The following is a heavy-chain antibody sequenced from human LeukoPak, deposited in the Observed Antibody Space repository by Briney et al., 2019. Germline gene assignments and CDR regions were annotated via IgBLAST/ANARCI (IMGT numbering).Heavy chain of an antibody. Sequence: PGRSLRLSCAASGFTFSSYEMNWVRQAPGKGLEWVSYISSSDNTIYYADSVKGRFTISRDNAKNSLYLQMNSLRAEDTAVYYCARTSGYRISTSCYNWFDPWGQGTLVTVSS. D-gene: IGHD2-2*03. CDR2: ISSSDNTI. V-gene: IGHV3-48*03. J-gene: IGHJ5*02. CDR3: ARTSGYRISTSCYNWFDP. CDR1: GFTFSSYE.